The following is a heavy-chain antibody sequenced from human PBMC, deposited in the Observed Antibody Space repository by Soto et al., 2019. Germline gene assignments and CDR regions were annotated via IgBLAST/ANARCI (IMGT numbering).Heavy chain of an antibody. Sequence: GGSLRLSCSASGFTFSSYWMHWVRQAPGKGLVWVSRIKGDGSETNYADSVKGRFTISRDNAKNTLYLQLNSLRAEDTAVYYCLRGNSGYGNFDYWGQGTRVTVSS. CDR2: IKGDGSET. D-gene: IGHD5-12*01. CDR1: GFTFSSYW. J-gene: IGHJ4*02. V-gene: IGHV3-74*01. CDR3: LRGNSGYGNFDY.